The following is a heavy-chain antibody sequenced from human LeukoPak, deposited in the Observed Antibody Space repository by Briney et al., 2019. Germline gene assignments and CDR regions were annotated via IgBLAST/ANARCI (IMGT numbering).Heavy chain of an antibody. V-gene: IGHV1-2*02. D-gene: IGHD2-2*01. CDR2: INPNSGGT. Sequence: GASVKVSCKASGYTFTGYYMHWVRQAPGQGLEWMGWINPNSGGTNYAQKFQGRVTMTRDTSISTAYMELSRLRSDDTAVYYCARVDQLPNYYYYGMDVWGQGTTVTVSS. J-gene: IGHJ6*02. CDR1: GYTFTGYY. CDR3: ARVDQLPNYYYYGMDV.